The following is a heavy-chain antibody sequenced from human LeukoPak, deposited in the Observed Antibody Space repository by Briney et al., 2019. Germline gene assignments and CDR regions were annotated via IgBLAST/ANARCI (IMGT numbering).Heavy chain of an antibody. D-gene: IGHD3-9*01. V-gene: IGHV1-46*01. J-gene: IGHJ4*02. CDR1: GYTFTSYY. CDR3: ARDIRVLRYFDWLLLQEYYFDY. Sequence: ASVKVSCKASGYTFTSYYMHWVRQAPGQGLEWMGIINPSGGSTSYAQKFQGRVTMTRDTSTSKVYMELSSLRSEDAAVYYCARDIRVLRYFDWLLLQEYYFDYWGQGTLVTVSS. CDR2: INPSGGST.